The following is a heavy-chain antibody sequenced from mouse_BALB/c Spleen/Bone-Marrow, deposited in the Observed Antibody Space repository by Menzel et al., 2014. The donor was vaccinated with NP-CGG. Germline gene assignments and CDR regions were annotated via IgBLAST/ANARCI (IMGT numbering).Heavy chain of an antibody. CDR2: ISSGSSTI. J-gene: IGHJ3*01. V-gene: IGHV5-17*02. CDR3: ARGGNFAWFAY. Sequence: EVQLVESGGGLVQPGGSRKLSCAASGFTFSSFGMHWVRQAPEKGLEWVAYISSGSSTIYYADTVKGRFTISRGNPKNTLFLQMTSLRSEDTAMYYCARGGNFAWFAYWGQGTLVTVSA. D-gene: IGHD2-1*01. CDR1: GFTFSSFG.